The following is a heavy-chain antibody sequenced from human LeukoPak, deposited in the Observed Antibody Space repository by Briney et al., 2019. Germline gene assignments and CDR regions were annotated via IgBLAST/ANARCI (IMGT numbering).Heavy chain of an antibody. CDR1: GDTFSDFS. Sequence: GGSLTLSCAAPGDTFSDFSVNWVCQAPGKGLEWVSSISVRSNYRYYADSVRGRFTISRDDARDSLFLQMNSLRAEDTAVYFCVRLRRNNDRSGYYYYYDYWGQGTLVTVSS. D-gene: IGHD3-22*01. J-gene: IGHJ4*02. CDR2: ISVRSNYR. V-gene: IGHV3-21*01. CDR3: VRLRRNNDRSGYYYYYDY.